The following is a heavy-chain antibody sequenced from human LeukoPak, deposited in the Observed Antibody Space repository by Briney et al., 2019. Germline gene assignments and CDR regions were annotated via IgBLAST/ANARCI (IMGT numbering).Heavy chain of an antibody. CDR2: ISADDTG. CDR3: AKEHDLWHEEGNWFDP. D-gene: IGHD3-3*01. V-gene: IGHV3-23*01. J-gene: IGHJ5*02. Sequence: SGGSLRLSCAASGFNFSTYSMNWVRQAPGKGLDWVSAISADDTGYYADSVKGRFIVSRDNSKNTLYLQLNRLRVEDTAVYYCAKEHDLWHEEGNWFDPWGQGTLVTVSS. CDR1: GFNFSTYS.